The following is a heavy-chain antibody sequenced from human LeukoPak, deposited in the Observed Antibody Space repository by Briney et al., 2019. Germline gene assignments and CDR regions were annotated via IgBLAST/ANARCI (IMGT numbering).Heavy chain of an antibody. J-gene: IGHJ4*02. CDR2: INPNSGGT. D-gene: IGHD2-15*01. Sequence: ASVKVSCKASGYTFTGYYMHWVRQAPGQRLEWMGWINPNSGGTNYAQKFQGRVTMTRDTSISTAYMELSRLRSDDTAVYYCARAIVVVAAPNFDYWGQGTLVTVSS. CDR1: GYTFTGYY. CDR3: ARAIVVVAAPNFDY. V-gene: IGHV1-2*02.